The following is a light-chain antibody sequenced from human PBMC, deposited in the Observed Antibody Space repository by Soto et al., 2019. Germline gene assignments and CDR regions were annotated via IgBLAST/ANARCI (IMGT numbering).Light chain of an antibody. CDR1: QRIGGN. V-gene: IGKV3-15*01. CDR2: GAS. Sequence: EIVMTQSPATLSVSPGERATLSCRATQRIGGNLAWYQQKPGQAPSLIIFGASTRATGVPARFSGSRSGTQFTLTISSLQSEDFAFYYCQQYNHWPRTFGQGTKVDIK. CDR3: QQYNHWPRT. J-gene: IGKJ2*01.